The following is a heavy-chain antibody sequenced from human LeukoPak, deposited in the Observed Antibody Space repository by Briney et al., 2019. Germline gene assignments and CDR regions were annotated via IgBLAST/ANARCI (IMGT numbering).Heavy chain of an antibody. CDR1: GFTFDDYA. J-gene: IGHJ4*02. CDR3: AKDYSSSSPLDY. CDR2: ISGDGGST. V-gene: IGHV3-43*02. Sequence: PGXSLRLSCAASGFTFDDYAMHWVRQAPGKGLEWVSLISGDGGSTYYADYVKGRFTIYRDKNKNSLYLQMNSLRTEDTALYYCAKDYSSSSPLDYWGQGTLVTVSS. D-gene: IGHD6-6*01.